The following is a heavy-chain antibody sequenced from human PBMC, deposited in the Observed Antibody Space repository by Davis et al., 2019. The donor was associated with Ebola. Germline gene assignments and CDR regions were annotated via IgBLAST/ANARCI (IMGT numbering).Heavy chain of an antibody. V-gene: IGHV4-61*01. Sequence: SETLSLTCTVSGGSVSSGSYYWSWIRQPPGKGLEWIGYIYYSGSTNYNPSLKSRVTISVDTSKNQFSLKLSSVTAADTAVYYCSAGGIYCSGGRCYDIIDPWGQGTLVTVSS. J-gene: IGHJ5*02. D-gene: IGHD2-15*01. CDR1: GGSVSSGSYY. CDR3: SAGGIYCSGGRCYDIIDP. CDR2: IYYSGST.